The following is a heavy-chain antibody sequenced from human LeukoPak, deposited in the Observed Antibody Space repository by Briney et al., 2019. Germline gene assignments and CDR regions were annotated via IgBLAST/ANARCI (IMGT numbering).Heavy chain of an antibody. V-gene: IGHV1-46*01. CDR3: ARDLSALAPYYYDSSGYYLGFGYYYYGMDI. D-gene: IGHD3-22*01. CDR2: INLSGGST. J-gene: IGHJ6*02. Sequence: ASVKVSCTASGYTFTSYYMHWVRQAPGQGLEWVGVINLSGGSTSYAQTFKGRVTMTRDTSTSTVYMELSSLRSEDTAVYYCARDLSALAPYYYDSSGYYLGFGYYYYGMDIWGQGTTVTVSS. CDR1: GYTFTSYY.